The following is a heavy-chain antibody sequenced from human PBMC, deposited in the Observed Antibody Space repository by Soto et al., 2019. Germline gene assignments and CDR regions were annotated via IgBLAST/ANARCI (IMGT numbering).Heavy chain of an antibody. D-gene: IGHD2-2*01. CDR1: GFTFSSYA. CDR3: AKDYCSSTSSFCKYYGMDV. CDR2: ISGRGGST. Sequence: EVQLLESGGGLVQPGGSLRLSCAASGFTFSSYAMSWVRQAPGKGLEWVSAISGRGGSTYYADSVKGRFTLSRDNSKNTLYLQMNSLRAEDTAVYYCAKDYCSSTSSFCKYYGMDVWGQGTTVTVSS. V-gene: IGHV3-23*01. J-gene: IGHJ6*02.